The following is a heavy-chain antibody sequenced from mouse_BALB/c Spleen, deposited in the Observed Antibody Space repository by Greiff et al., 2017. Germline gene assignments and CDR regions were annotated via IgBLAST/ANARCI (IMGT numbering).Heavy chain of an antibody. J-gene: IGHJ4*01. D-gene: IGHD2-2*01. CDR2: IDPETGGT. V-gene: IGHV1-15*01. CDR3: TRGLRYAMDY. Sequence: VQLQQSGAELVRPGASVTLSCKASGYTFTDYEMHWVKQTPVHGLEWIGAIDPETGGTAYNQKFTGKATLTADTSSSTAYMELRSLTSEDSAVYYCTRGLRYAMDYWGQGTSVTVSS. CDR1: GYTFTDYE.